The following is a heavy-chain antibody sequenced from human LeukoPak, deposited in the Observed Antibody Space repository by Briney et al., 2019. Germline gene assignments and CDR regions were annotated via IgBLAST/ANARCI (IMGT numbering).Heavy chain of an antibody. CDR1: GFTFDDYA. V-gene: IGHV3-9*01. CDR3: AKDSSSWYLETFDY. Sequence: PGRSLRLSCAASGFTFDDYAMHWVRQAPGKGLEWVSGISWNSGSIGYADSVKGRFTVSRDNAKNSLYLQMNSLRAEDTALYYCAKDSSSWYLETFDYWGQGTLVTVSS. CDR2: ISWNSGSI. D-gene: IGHD6-13*01. J-gene: IGHJ4*02.